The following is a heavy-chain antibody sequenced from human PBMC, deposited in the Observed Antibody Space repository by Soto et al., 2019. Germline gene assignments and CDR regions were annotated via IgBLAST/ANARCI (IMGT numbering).Heavy chain of an antibody. J-gene: IGHJ5*02. D-gene: IGHD3-3*02. Sequence: SVKVSCKPSVCTLTSSALQWVRQARGQRLEWIGWIVVGSGNTNYAQKFQERVTITRDMSTSTAYMELSSLRSEDTAVYYCAARGPHFWSGYYTGYDWLDPWGQGTLVTVSS. CDR3: AARGPHFWSGYYTGYDWLDP. V-gene: IGHV1-58*01. CDR2: IVVGSGNT. CDR1: VCTLTSSA.